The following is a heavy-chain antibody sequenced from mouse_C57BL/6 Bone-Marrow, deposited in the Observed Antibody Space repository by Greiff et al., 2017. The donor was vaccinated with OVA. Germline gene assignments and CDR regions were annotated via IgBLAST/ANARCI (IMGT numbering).Heavy chain of an antibody. J-gene: IGHJ2*01. D-gene: IGHD3-3*01. V-gene: IGHV3-6*01. CDR2: ISYDGSN. Sequence: EVKLLESGPGLVKPSQSLSLTCSVTGYSITSGYYWNWIRQFPGNKLEWMGYISYDGSNNYNPSLKNRISFTRDTSKNQFVLKLNSVTTEDTATYYCAREGDGVFDYWGQGTTLTVSS. CDR3: AREGDGVFDY. CDR1: GYSITSGYY.